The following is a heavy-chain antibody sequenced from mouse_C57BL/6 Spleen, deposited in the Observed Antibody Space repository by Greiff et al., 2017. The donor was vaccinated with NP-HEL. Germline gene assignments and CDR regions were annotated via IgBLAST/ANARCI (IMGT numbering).Heavy chain of an antibody. V-gene: IGHV1-53*01. J-gene: IGHJ3*01. D-gene: IGHD1-1*01. CDR3: AREHYYASSQCAH. CDR2: INPSNGGT. Sequence: VKLQQPGTELVKPGASVKLSCKASGYTFTSYWMHWVKQRPGQGLEWIGNINPSNGGTNYNEKFKSKATLAVDKSSSTTYMQLRSLTSEDSAVYYCAREHYYASSQCAHWGEETLGTVSA. CDR1: GYTFTSYW.